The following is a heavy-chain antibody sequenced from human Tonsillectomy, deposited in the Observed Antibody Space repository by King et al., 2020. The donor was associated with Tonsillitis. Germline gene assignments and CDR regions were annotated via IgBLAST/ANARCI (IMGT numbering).Heavy chain of an antibody. CDR1: GFTFSGCG. D-gene: IGHD3-10*01. CDR2: ISYDGSNK. Sequence: VQLVESGGGVVQPGRSLRLSCAASGFTFSGCGMHWVRQAPGKGLEWVAVISYDGSNKYYADSVKGRFTISRDNSKNTLYLQMNSLRAEDTAVYYCAKDFYGSGSYGGFDYWGQGTLVTVSS. V-gene: IGHV3-30*18. CDR3: AKDFYGSGSYGGFDY. J-gene: IGHJ4*02.